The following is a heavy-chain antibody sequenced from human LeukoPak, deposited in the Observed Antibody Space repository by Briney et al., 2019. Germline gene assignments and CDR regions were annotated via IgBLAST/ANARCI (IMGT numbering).Heavy chain of an antibody. Sequence: GSLILSCAASGFTFSTYEMNWVRQAPGKGLEWVSYISGTGTTIYYADSVKGRFTISRDNAKNSLYLQMNSLRAEDTAVYYCARVVRDGYYRIDYWRQGTLVTVSS. J-gene: IGHJ4*02. CDR2: ISGTGTTI. V-gene: IGHV3-48*03. CDR1: GFTFSTYE. CDR3: ARVVRDGYYRIDY. D-gene: IGHD5-24*01.